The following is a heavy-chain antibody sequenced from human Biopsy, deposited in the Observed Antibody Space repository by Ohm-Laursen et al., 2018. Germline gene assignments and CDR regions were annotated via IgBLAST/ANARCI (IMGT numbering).Heavy chain of an antibody. D-gene: IGHD5-18*01. J-gene: IGHJ6*02. CDR3: ARDWNSGWRLPGMVNYYYNGMDV. Sequence: GASVKASCKASGYTFTSYYMHWVRQAPGQGLEWMGIINPSGGSTSNTQKFQGRVTMTRDTSTSTVYMELSSLRSEDTAVYYCARDWNSGWRLPGMVNYYYNGMDVWGQGTTVTVSS. V-gene: IGHV1-46*01. CDR1: GYTFTSYY. CDR2: INPSGGST.